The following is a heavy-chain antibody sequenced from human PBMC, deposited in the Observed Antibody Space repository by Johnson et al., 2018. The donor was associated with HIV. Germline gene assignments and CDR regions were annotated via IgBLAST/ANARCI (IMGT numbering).Heavy chain of an antibody. CDR2: ISYDGSDK. Sequence: QVQLVESGGGVVQPGRSLRLSCAASGFTFSSYAMHWVRQAPAKGLEWVAVISYDGSDKYYADSVKGRFTISRDSSKNTLYLQMNSLRAEDTALYYCAKDGAMAFDIWGQGTLVTVSS. CDR1: GFTFSSYA. D-gene: IGHD2-2*01. J-gene: IGHJ3*02. CDR3: AKDGAMAFDI. V-gene: IGHV3-30*04.